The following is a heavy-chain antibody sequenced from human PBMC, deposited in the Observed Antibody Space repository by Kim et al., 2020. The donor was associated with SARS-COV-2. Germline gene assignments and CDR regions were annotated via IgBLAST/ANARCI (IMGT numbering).Heavy chain of an antibody. CDR2: IIPILGIA. CDR1: GGTFSSYA. Sequence: SVKVSCKASGGTFSSYAISWVRQAPGQGLEWMGRIIPILGIANYAQKFQGRVTITADKSTSTAYMELSSLRSEDTAVYYCASFRISGSGYGMDVWGQGTTVTVSS. D-gene: IGHD3-10*01. CDR3: ASFRISGSGYGMDV. J-gene: IGHJ6*02. V-gene: IGHV1-69*04.